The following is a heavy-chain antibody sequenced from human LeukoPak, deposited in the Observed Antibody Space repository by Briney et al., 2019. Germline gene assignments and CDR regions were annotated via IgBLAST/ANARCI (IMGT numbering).Heavy chain of an antibody. CDR1: GYTFTGYY. D-gene: IGHD1-1*01. CDR2: INPNSGGT. V-gene: IGHV1-2*02. Sequence: ASVKVSCKASGYTFTGYYMHWVRQAPGQGLEWMGWINPNSGGTNYALKFLGRVTMTRDTSISTAYMELSRLISDDTAVYYCARDLERYPISGNDRYYYYYCMDVWGKGTTVTVSS. CDR3: ARDLERYPISGNDRYYYYYCMDV. J-gene: IGHJ6*03.